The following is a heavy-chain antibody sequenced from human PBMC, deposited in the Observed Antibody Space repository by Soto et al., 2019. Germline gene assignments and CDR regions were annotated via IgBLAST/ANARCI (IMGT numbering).Heavy chain of an antibody. J-gene: IGHJ3*01. CDR2: IYYSGST. Sequence: QVQLQESGPGLVKPSETLSLTCTVSGGSITDYYWSWIRQPPGKGLEYIGYIYYSGSTNYNPSLKSRLTRPVATSKNQFSRKVTSVTAADTAVYDWARAPPSDRAGYYCRNPFDLWGQGTMVTVSS. D-gene: IGHD3-22*01. V-gene: IGHV4-59*01. CDR1: GGSITDYY. CDR3: ARAPPSDRAGYYCRNPFDL.